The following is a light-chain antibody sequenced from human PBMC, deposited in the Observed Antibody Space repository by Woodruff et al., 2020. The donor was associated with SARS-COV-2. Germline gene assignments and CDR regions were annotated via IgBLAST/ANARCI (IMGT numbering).Light chain of an antibody. CDR3: AAWDDSLSVVV. CDR1: SSNIGSNY. V-gene: IGLV1-47*01. Sequence: QRVTISCSGSSSNIGSNYVYWYQQLPGTAPKLLIYRNNQRPSGVPDRFSGSKSGTSASLAISGLRSEDEADYYCAAWDDSLSVVVFGGGT. CDR2: RNN. J-gene: IGLJ2*01.